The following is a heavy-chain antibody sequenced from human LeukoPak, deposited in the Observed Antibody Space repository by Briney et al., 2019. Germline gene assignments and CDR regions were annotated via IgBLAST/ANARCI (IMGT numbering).Heavy chain of an antibody. V-gene: IGHV1-69*05. Sequence: SVKVSCKASGGTFSSYAISWVRQAPGQGLEWVGRIIPIFGTANYAQKFQGRVTITTDESTSTAYMELSSLRSEDTAVYYCASRTIFPPVAAFDIWGQGTMVTVSS. CDR2: IIPIFGTA. CDR1: GGTFSSYA. J-gene: IGHJ3*02. D-gene: IGHD3-9*01. CDR3: ASRTIFPPVAAFDI.